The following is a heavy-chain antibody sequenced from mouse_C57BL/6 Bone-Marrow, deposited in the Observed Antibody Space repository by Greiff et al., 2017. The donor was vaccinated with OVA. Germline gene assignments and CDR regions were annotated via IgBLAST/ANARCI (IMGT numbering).Heavy chain of an antibody. Sequence: EVQVVESGAGLVKPGGSLKLSCAASGFTFSSYAMSWVRQTPEKRLEWVAYISSGGDYIYYADTVTGRFTISRDNARNTLYLQMSSLKSEDTAMYYCTRLLDAMDYWGQGTSVTVSS. D-gene: IGHD2-1*01. J-gene: IGHJ4*01. V-gene: IGHV5-9-1*02. CDR2: ISSGGDYI. CDR3: TRLLDAMDY. CDR1: GFTFSSYA.